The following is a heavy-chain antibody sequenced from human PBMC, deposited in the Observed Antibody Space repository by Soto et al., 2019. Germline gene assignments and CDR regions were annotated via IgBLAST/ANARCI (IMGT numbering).Heavy chain of an antibody. J-gene: IGHJ3*02. D-gene: IGHD3-10*01. CDR3: ATGPSGAFDI. CDR2: ISSSGNTI. Sequence: PGGSLRLSCAASGFTFSSYSMNWVRRAPGKGLEWVSYISSSGNTIYNADSVKGRFTISRDNAKNSLYLQMNSLRDEDTAVYYCATGPSGAFDIWGQGTMVTVS. CDR1: GFTFSSYS. V-gene: IGHV3-48*02.